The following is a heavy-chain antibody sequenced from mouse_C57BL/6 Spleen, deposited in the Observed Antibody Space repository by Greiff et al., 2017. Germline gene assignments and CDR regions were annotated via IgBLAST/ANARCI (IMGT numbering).Heavy chain of an antibody. CDR3: ARDYDYDEVYYYAMDY. Sequence: VQLQQSGPELVKPGASVKISCKASGYAFSSSWMNWVKQRPGKGLEWIGRIYPGDGDTNYNGKFKGKATLTADKSSSTAYMQLSSLTSEDSAVYVCARDYDYDEVYYYAMDYWGQGTSVTVSS. D-gene: IGHD2-4*01. V-gene: IGHV1-82*01. J-gene: IGHJ4*01. CDR2: IYPGDGDT. CDR1: GYAFSSSW.